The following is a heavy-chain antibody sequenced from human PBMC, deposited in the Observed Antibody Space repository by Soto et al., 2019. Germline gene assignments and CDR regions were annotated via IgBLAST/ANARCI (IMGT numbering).Heavy chain of an antibody. CDR1: GGTFSSYA. D-gene: IGHD2-15*01. CDR3: AKGAATHPFDP. CDR2: IIPIFGTA. V-gene: IGHV1-69*06. Sequence: ASVKVSCKASGGTFSSYAISWVRQAPGQGLEWMGGIIPIFGTANYAQKFQGRVTITADKSTSTAYMELSSLRSEDTAVYYCAKGAATHPFDPWGQGTLVTVSS. J-gene: IGHJ5*02.